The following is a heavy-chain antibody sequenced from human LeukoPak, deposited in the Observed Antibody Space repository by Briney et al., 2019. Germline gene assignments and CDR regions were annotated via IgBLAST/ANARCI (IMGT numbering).Heavy chain of an antibody. D-gene: IGHD3-10*01. CDR3: ATAVNDFDY. CDR2: IYYSGST. CDR1: GGSISSYY. J-gene: IGHJ4*02. Sequence: SETLSLTCTVSGGSISSYYWSWLRQPPGKGLEWIGYIYYSGSTNYNPSLKSQVTISVDTSKNQFSLKLSSVTAADTAVYYCATAVNDFDYWGQGTLVTVSS. V-gene: IGHV4-59*01.